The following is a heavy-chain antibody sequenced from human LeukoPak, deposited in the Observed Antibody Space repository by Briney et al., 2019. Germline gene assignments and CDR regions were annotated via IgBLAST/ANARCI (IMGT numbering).Heavy chain of an antibody. CDR3: VRGSKLTEGYFDY. CDR2: IKQDGSEK. J-gene: IGHJ4*02. CDR1: GFTFSSYW. V-gene: IGHV3-7*04. D-gene: IGHD1-14*01. Sequence: GGSLRLSCAASGFTFSSYWMSWVRQAPGKGLEWVANIKQDGSEKYYADSVKGRFTISRDNSKNTLYLQMNSLRAEDTAVYYCVRGSKLTEGYFDYWGQGTLVTVSS.